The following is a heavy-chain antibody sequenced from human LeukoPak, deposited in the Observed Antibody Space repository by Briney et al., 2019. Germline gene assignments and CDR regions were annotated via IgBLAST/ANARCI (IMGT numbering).Heavy chain of an antibody. Sequence: GGSLRLSCAASGFTVRSNYMSWVRQAPGKGLEWVSVISSGGSTYCADSVKGRFTISRDSSKNTLYLQMKSLRAEDTALDYCSRDRMGTKSFDYWGQGTLVTVSS. V-gene: IGHV3-66*01. J-gene: IGHJ4*02. D-gene: IGHD5-24*01. CDR1: GFTVRSNY. CDR3: SRDRMGTKSFDY. CDR2: ISSGGST.